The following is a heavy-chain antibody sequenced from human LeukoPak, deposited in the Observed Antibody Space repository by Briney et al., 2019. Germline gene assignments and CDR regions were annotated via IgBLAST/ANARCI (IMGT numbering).Heavy chain of an antibody. D-gene: IGHD1-26*01. CDR1: GFTFSTYN. CDR3: ARDPSRWELLNFDY. Sequence: GGSLRLSCTASGFTFSTYNMNWVRQAPGKGLEWGSSISSSGSYVYYADSLKGRFTVSRDNAKDSLYLQMNSLRAEDTAVYYCARDPSRWELLNFDYWGQGTLVTVSS. J-gene: IGHJ4*02. CDR2: ISSSGSYV. V-gene: IGHV3-21*01.